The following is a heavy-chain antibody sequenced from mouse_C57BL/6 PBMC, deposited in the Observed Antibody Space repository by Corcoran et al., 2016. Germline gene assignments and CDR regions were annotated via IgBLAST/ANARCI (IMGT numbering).Heavy chain of an antibody. D-gene: IGHD1-1*01. CDR1: GYTFTSYG. V-gene: IGHV1-81*01. J-gene: IGHJ1*03. CDR2: IYPRSGNT. CDR3: ACYGSSYWYFDV. Sequence: QVQLQQSGAELARPGASVKLSCTASGYTFTSYGISWVKQRTGQGLEWIGEIYPRSGNTYYNEKFKGKATLTADKSSSTAYMELRSLTSEDSAVYFCACYGSSYWYFDVWGTGTTVTVSS.